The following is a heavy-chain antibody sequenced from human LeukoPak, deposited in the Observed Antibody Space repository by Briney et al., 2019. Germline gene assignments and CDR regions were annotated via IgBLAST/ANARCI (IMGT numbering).Heavy chain of an antibody. CDR3: ARVSIFGVVILHFDY. D-gene: IGHD3-3*01. V-gene: IGHV1-18*01. CDR1: GYTFTSYG. J-gene: IGHJ4*02. Sequence: ASAKVSCKASGYTFTSYGISWVRQAPGQGLEWMGWISAYNGNTNYAQKLQGRVTMTTDTSTSTAYMELRSLRSDDTAVYYCARVSIFGVVILHFDYWGQGTLVTVSS. CDR2: ISAYNGNT.